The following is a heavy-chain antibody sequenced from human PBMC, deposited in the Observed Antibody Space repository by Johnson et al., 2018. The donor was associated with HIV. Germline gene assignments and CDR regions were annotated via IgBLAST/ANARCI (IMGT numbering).Heavy chain of an antibody. CDR2: ISYDGSNK. CDR1: GFTFSSYA. V-gene: IGHV3-30*04. D-gene: IGHD6-13*01. Sequence: QVQLVESGGGLVQPGRSLRLSCAASGFTFSSYAMHWVRQAPGKGLEWVAVISYDGSNKFYADSVKGRFTISRDNSKNTLYLQMNSLRSDDTAVYFCARDQAYRSSWAFSFDIWGQGTMVIVSS. CDR3: ARDQAYRSSWAFSFDI. J-gene: IGHJ3*02.